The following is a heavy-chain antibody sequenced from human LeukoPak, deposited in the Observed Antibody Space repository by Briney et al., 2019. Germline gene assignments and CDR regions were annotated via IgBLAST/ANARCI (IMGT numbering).Heavy chain of an antibody. CDR2: IYSSGRT. V-gene: IGHV4-59*01. J-gene: IGHJ4*02. CDR3: AREVAGSADY. CDR1: GDSISDYY. Sequence: PSETLSLTCTVSGDSISDYYWTWIRQPPGKGLEWIGYIYSSGRTNYNPSLENRLTMSVDTSKNQFSLKLSSVTAADTAVYYCAREVAGSADYWGRGTLVTVSS. D-gene: IGHD6-19*01.